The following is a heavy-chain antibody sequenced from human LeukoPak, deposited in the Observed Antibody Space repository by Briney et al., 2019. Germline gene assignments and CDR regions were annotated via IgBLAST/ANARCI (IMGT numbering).Heavy chain of an antibody. CDR1: GGSISSYY. CDR3: ARAGGSYLERY. CDR2: IYYNGST. Sequence: SETLSLTCTVSGGSISSYYWSWIRQPPGKGLEWIGYIYYNGSTYYNPSLKSRVTISVDTSKNQFSLKLSSVTAADTAVYYCARAGGSYLERYWGQGTLVTVSS. V-gene: IGHV4-30-4*08. J-gene: IGHJ4*02. D-gene: IGHD1-26*01.